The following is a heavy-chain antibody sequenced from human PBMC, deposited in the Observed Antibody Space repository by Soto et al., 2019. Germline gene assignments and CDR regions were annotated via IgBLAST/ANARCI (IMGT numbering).Heavy chain of an antibody. CDR1: GFTFSTYA. CDR3: AKDSYGDYGGIDY. Sequence: EVQLLESGGGLVQPGGSLRLSCAASGFTFSTYAMIWVRQAPGKGLEWVSVITGSGGSTYYADSVKGRFTISRDTSKNTRFLQMNSLRAEDTAVYYCAKDSYGDYGGIDYWGQGTMVTVYS. CDR2: ITGSGGST. J-gene: IGHJ4*02. D-gene: IGHD4-17*01. V-gene: IGHV3-23*01.